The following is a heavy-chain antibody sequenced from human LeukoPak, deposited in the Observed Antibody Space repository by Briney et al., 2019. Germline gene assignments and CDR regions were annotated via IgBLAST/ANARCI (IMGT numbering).Heavy chain of an antibody. V-gene: IGHV4-59*01. D-gene: IGHD1-1*01. CDR2: IYYSGST. CDR1: GGSISSYY. J-gene: IGHJ1*01. CDR3: ARSVGFYNDYSAYGY. Sequence: PSETLSLTCTVSGGSISSYYWSWIRQPPGKGLEWIGYIYYSGSTNYNPSLKSRVTISVDTSKNQFSLKLSSVTAADTAVYYCARSVGFYNDYSAYGYWGQGTLVTVSS.